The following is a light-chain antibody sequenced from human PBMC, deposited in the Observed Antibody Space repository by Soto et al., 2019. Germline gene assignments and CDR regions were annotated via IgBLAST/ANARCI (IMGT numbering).Light chain of an antibody. CDR2: GAS. Sequence: EIVITQSPATLSVSPGERATLSCRASQSVRSNLAWYQQKPGQAPRLLIYGASNRATGIPDRFSGSGSGTDFTLTISRLEPEDFAVYYCQQYGSSRTFGQGTKVDIK. J-gene: IGKJ1*01. CDR1: QSVRSN. V-gene: IGKV3-20*01. CDR3: QQYGSSRT.